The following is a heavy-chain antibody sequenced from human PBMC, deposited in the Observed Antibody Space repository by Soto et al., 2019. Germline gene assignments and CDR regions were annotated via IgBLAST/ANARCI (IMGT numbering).Heavy chain of an antibody. CDR3: ARIRFPPGITKDGMDV. Sequence: GGSLRLSCAASGFTFSSYAVHWVRQSPGKGLEWVAVISYDGSNKYYADSVKGRFTISRDNSKNTLYLQMNSLRAEDTAVYYCARIRFPPGITKDGMDVWGQGTTVTVSS. CDR1: GFTFSSYA. V-gene: IGHV3-30-3*01. CDR2: ISYDGSNK. J-gene: IGHJ6*02. D-gene: IGHD3-3*01.